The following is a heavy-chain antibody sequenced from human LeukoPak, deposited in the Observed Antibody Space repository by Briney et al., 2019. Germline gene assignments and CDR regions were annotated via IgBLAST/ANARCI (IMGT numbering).Heavy chain of an antibody. CDR1: GGTFSSYA. CDR3: ARFLDTASLFDY. CDR2: IIPILGIA. Sequence: SVTVSCKASGGTFSSYAISWVRQAPGQGLEWMGRIIPILGIANYAQKFQGRVTITADKSTSTAYMELSSLRSEDTAVCYCARFLDTASLFDYWGQGTLVTVSS. D-gene: IGHD5-18*01. J-gene: IGHJ4*02. V-gene: IGHV1-69*04.